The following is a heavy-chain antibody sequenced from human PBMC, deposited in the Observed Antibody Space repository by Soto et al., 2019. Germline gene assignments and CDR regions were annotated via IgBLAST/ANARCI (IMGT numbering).Heavy chain of an antibody. CDR1: GGSFSGYY. J-gene: IGHJ4*02. CDR2: INHSGST. V-gene: IGHV4-34*01. Sequence: QVQLQQWGAGLLKPSETLSLTCAVYGGSFSGYYWPWIRQPPGTGLEWIGEINHSGSTNYNPSLKSRVTISVDTSKNQFSLKLTSVTAADTAVYYCARDKIPGLFDYWGQGTLVTVSP. D-gene: IGHD2-21*01. CDR3: ARDKIPGLFDY.